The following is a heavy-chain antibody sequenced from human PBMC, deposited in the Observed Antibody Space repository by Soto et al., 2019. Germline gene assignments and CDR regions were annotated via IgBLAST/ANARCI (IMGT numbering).Heavy chain of an antibody. CDR2: IYYSGST. CDR3: ARVPLTGNYFDY. Sequence: SETLSLTCTVSGGSISSGDYYWSWIRQPPGKGLEWIGYIYYSGSTYYNPSLKSRVTISVDTSKNQFSLKLSSVTAADTAVYYCARVPLTGNYFDYWGQGTLVTVS. V-gene: IGHV4-30-4*01. J-gene: IGHJ4*02. D-gene: IGHD3-9*01. CDR1: GGSISSGDYY.